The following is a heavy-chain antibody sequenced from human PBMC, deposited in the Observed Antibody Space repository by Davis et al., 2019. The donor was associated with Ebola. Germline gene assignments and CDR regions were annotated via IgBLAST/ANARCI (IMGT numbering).Heavy chain of an antibody. Sequence: ASVKVSCKASGYTFTSYAMNWVRQAPGQGLEWMGRINPNSGGTNYAQKFQGRVTMTRDTSISTAYMELSRLRSDDTAVYYCAREGYSYGYQIYYGMDVWGKGTTVTVSS. CDR2: INPNSGGT. D-gene: IGHD5-18*01. V-gene: IGHV1-2*06. CDR3: AREGYSYGYQIYYGMDV. J-gene: IGHJ6*04. CDR1: GYTFTSYA.